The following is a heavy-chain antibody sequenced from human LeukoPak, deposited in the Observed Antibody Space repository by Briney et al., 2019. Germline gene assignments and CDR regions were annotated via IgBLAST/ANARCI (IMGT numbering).Heavy chain of an antibody. V-gene: IGHV1-69*01. D-gene: IGHD2-2*01. J-gene: IGHJ4*02. CDR1: GGTFSSYA. CDR3: ARALGYCSSTSCYPDDY. Sequence: SVKVSCMASGGTFSSYAISWVRPAPAQELEWMGGIIPIFGTANYAQKFQGRVTITADESTSTAYMELSSLRSEDTAVYYCARALGYCSSTSCYPDDYWGQGTLVTVSS. CDR2: IIPIFGTA.